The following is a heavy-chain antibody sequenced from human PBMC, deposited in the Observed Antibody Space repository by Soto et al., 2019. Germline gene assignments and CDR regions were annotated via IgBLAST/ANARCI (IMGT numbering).Heavy chain of an antibody. Sequence: SETLSLTCAVYGGSFSGYYWRWIRQPPGKGLEWIGEINHSGSTNYNPSLKSRVTISVDTSKNQFSLKLSSVTAADTAVYYCARGLRYDILTGYYNVPWFDPWGQGTLVTVSS. V-gene: IGHV4-34*01. D-gene: IGHD3-9*01. CDR3: ARGLRYDILTGYYNVPWFDP. CDR1: GGSFSGYY. J-gene: IGHJ5*02. CDR2: INHSGST.